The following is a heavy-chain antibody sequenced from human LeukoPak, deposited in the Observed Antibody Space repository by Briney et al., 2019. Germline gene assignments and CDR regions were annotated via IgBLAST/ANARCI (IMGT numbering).Heavy chain of an antibody. J-gene: IGHJ3*01. CDR1: EFTFSSHQ. V-gene: IGHV3-7*01. CDR3: ARDWRQDNAFDL. D-gene: IGHD2-15*01. Sequence: GGSLRLSCAASEFTFSSHQMSWVRQAPGKGLEWVAKITQDGSEKYYMDSVKGRFIISRDNGKNSLYLQMNSLRGEDTAVYYCARDWRQDNAFDLWGRGTMVTVSS. CDR2: ITQDGSEK.